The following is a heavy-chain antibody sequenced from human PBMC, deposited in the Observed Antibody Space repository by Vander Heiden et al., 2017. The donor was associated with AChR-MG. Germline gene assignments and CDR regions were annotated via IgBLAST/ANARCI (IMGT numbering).Heavy chain of an antibody. D-gene: IGHD6-6*01. CDR3: ARDNSQGIAARSWFDP. Sequence: QVQLVESGGGVVQPGRSLRLSCAASGFTFSSYGMHWVRQAPGKGLEWVAVIWYDGSNKYYADSVKGRFTISRDNSKNTLYLQMNSLRAEDTAVYYCARDNSQGIAARSWFDPWGQGTLVTVSS. CDR2: IWYDGSNK. V-gene: IGHV3-33*01. J-gene: IGHJ5*02. CDR1: GFTFSSYG.